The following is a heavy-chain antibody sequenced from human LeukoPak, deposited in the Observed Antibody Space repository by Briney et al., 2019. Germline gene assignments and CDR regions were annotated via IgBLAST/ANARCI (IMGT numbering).Heavy chain of an antibody. J-gene: IGHJ4*02. D-gene: IGHD4-17*01. V-gene: IGHV5-51*01. Sequence: GQSLNISCKGSGYSVTRYGIGWVRQIPGKGLEWMGIIYPGDSDTRYSPSFQGQVTISADKSISTAYLQWSSLKASDTAMYYCARSFTYGDYGHWGQGTLVTVSS. CDR3: ARSFTYGDYGH. CDR2: IYPGDSDT. CDR1: GYSVTRYG.